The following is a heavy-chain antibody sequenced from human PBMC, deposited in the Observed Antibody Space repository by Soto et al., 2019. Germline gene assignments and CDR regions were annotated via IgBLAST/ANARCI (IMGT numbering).Heavy chain of an antibody. CDR3: ARDQKRRPHIIAADGMDV. CDR2: INPSGGST. D-gene: IGHD6-13*01. V-gene: IGHV1-46*01. CDR1: GYTFTSYY. Sequence: QVQLVQSGAEVKKPGASVKVSCKASGYTFTSYYMHWVRQAPGQGLEWMGIINPSGGSTSYAQKFQGRVTMTRDTSTSTVYMELSSLRSEDTAVYYCARDQKRRPHIIAADGMDVWGQGTTVTVSS. J-gene: IGHJ6*02.